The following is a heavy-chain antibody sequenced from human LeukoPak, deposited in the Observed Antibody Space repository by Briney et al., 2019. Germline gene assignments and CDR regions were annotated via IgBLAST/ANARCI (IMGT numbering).Heavy chain of an antibody. CDR2: SSPTNGDT. CDR3: ATAAYHTLHL. Sequence: ASVKVSCKASGYTFTAYFIHWVRQAPGQRLEWMGWSSPTNGDTNYSQNFQGSVTMTRDMSITTPYLHLSGLTSDHTAVYFCATAAYHTLHLWGQGTMVTVSS. CDR1: GYTFTAYF. V-gene: IGHV1-2*02. D-gene: IGHD2-2*01. J-gene: IGHJ3*01.